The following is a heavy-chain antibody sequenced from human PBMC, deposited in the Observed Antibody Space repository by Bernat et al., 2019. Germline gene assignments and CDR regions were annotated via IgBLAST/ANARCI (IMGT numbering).Heavy chain of an antibody. V-gene: IGHV3-74*01. J-gene: IGHJ3*02. CDR1: GFTFSSCW. CDR3: ARDTTWIPHDAFDI. CDR2: INSDGSST. Sequence: EVQLVESGGGLVQPGGSLRLSCAASGFTFSSCWMHWVRQAPGKGLVWVSRINSDGSSTSYADSVKGRFTISRDNAKNTLYLQMNSLRAEDTAVYYCARDTTWIPHDAFDIWGQGTMVTVSS. D-gene: IGHD5-18*01.